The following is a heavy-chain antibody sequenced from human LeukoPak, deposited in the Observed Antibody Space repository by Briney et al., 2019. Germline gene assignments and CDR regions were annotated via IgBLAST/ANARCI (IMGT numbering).Heavy chain of an antibody. D-gene: IGHD6-19*01. CDR2: IYHSGST. J-gene: IGHJ1*01. CDR3: ASDAKHDQWPNKKVYFQH. Sequence: PSQTLSLTCAVSGGSISSGVYSWSWIRQPPGKGLEWIGYIYHSGSTYYNPSLKSRVTISVDTSKNQFSLKLSSVTAADTAVYYCASDAKHDQWPNKKVYFQHWGQGTLVTVSS. CDR1: GGSISSGVYS. V-gene: IGHV4-30-2*01.